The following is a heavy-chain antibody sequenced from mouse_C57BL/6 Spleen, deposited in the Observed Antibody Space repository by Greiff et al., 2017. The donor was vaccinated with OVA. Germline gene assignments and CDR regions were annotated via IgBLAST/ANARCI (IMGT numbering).Heavy chain of an antibody. Sequence: VQLQQPGAELVMPGASVKLSCKASGYTFTSYWLHWVKQRPGQGLEWIGEIDPSDSYTNYNQKFKGKSTLTVDKSSSTAYMQLSSLTSEDSAVYYCAREGGLRQSAEGFACWGQGSLVTVSA. CDR2: IDPSDSYT. CDR3: AREGGLRQSAEGFAC. D-gene: IGHD1-1*01. V-gene: IGHV1-69*01. J-gene: IGHJ3*01. CDR1: GYTFTSYW.